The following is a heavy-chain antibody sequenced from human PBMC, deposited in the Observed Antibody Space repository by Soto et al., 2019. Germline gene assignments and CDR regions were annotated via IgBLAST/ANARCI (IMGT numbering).Heavy chain of an antibody. CDR3: ARDLPLSGYYSPQGWFDP. Sequence: QVQLQESGPGLVKPSETLSLTCTVSGGSISSYYWSWIRQPPGKGLEWIGYIYYSGSTNYNPSLTSRVTISVDTSKNQFSLKLSSVTAADTAVYYCARDLPLSGYYSPQGWFDPWGQGTLVTVAS. CDR1: GGSISSYY. J-gene: IGHJ5*02. V-gene: IGHV4-59*01. CDR2: IYYSGST. D-gene: IGHD3-22*01.